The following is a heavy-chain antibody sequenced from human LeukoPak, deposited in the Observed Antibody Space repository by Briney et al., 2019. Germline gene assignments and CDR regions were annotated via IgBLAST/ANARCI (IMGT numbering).Heavy chain of an antibody. Sequence: GASVKVSCKASGYTFTGYYMHWVRQAPGQGLEWMGWISAYNGNTNYAQKLQGRVTMTTDTSTSTAYMELRSLRSDDTAVYYCARAITMVRGVTTFFDYWGQGTLVTVSS. J-gene: IGHJ4*02. CDR2: ISAYNGNT. CDR1: GYTFTGYY. D-gene: IGHD3-10*01. V-gene: IGHV1-18*04. CDR3: ARAITMVRGVTTFFDY.